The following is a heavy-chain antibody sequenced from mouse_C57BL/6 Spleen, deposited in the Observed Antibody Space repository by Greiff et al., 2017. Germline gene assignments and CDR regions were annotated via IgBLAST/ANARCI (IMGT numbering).Heavy chain of an antibody. Sequence: EVQLQQSGPELVKPGASVKISCKASGYSFTGYYMNWVKQSPEKSLEWIGEINPSTGGTTYNQKFKAKATLTVDKSSSTAYMQLKRLTSEDAAVYYCARGGYYDYDERAGFAYWGQGTLVTVSA. CDR3: ARGGYYDYDERAGFAY. D-gene: IGHD2-4*01. CDR2: INPSTGGT. V-gene: IGHV1-42*01. J-gene: IGHJ3*01. CDR1: GYSFTGYY.